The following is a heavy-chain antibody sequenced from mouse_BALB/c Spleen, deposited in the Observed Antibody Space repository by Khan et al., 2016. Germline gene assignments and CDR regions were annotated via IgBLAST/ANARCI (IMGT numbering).Heavy chain of an antibody. D-gene: IGHD2-4*01. CDR3: ARSPYDYDGGFAY. CDR1: GFNIKDTY. Sequence: VQLKQSGAELVKPGASVKLSCTASGFNIKDTYMHWVKQRPEQGLEWIGRIDPANGNTKYDPKFQGKATITADTSSNTAYLQLSSLTSEDTAVYYWARSPYDYDGGFAYWGQGTLVTVSA. CDR2: IDPANGNT. V-gene: IGHV14-3*02. J-gene: IGHJ3*01.